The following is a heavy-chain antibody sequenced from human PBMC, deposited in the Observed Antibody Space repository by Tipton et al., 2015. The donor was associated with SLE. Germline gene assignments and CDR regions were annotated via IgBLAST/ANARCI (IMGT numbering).Heavy chain of an antibody. J-gene: IGHJ3*02. CDR3: AKDYYGSGSYYGDGFHM. CDR1: GFIFDDFA. CDR2: ISGDGSST. D-gene: IGHD3-10*01. Sequence: SLRLSCAASGFIFDDFAMHWVRQAPGKGLEWVSLISGDGSSTYYADSVKGRLTISRDNSKISLYLQMNSLRTEDTALYYCAKDYYGSGSYYGDGFHMWGQGTMVTVSS. V-gene: IGHV3-43*02.